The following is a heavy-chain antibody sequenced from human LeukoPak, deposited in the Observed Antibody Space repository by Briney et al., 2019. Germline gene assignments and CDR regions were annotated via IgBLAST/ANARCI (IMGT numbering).Heavy chain of an antibody. CDR1: GFSLIGKG. CDR3: ARDGLGSAFDV. CDR2: IWYDGSKK. V-gene: IGHV3-33*01. J-gene: IGHJ3*01. D-gene: IGHD7-27*01. Sequence: GGSVRLSCTASGFSLIGKGMHWVGQAPGKGLEWVALIWYDGSKKYYGDSVMGRFTVSRDNSKNTLYLQMNSLRAEDTAFYYCARDGLGSAFDVWGQGPFLPVSS.